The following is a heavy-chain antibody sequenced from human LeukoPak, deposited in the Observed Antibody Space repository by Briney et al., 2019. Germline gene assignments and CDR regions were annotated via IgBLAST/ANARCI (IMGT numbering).Heavy chain of an antibody. J-gene: IGHJ6*03. CDR1: GGSISSYY. V-gene: IGHV4-59*01. D-gene: IGHD5-12*01. CDR2: IYYSGST. Sequence: SETLSLTCTVSGGSISSYYWSWIRQPPGKGLEWIGYIYYSGSTNYNPSLKSRVTISVDTSKNQFSLKLSSVTAADTAVYYCARGLPRFYYYYMNVWGKGTTVTVSS. CDR3: ARGLPRFYYYYMNV.